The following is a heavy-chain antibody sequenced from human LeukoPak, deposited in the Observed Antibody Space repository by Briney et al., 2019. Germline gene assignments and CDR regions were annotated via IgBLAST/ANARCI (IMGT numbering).Heavy chain of an antibody. Sequence: GGSLRLSCAASGFTFSSYWMTWVRQAPGKGLEWVANIKQDGSEKYYVDSVKGRFTISRDNAKNSLYLQMNSLRAEDTAVYYCARYFHGARVVTANPFDYWGQGTLVTVSS. CDR3: ARYFHGARVVTANPFDY. V-gene: IGHV3-7*01. CDR2: IKQDGSEK. CDR1: GFTFSSYW. D-gene: IGHD2-21*02. J-gene: IGHJ4*02.